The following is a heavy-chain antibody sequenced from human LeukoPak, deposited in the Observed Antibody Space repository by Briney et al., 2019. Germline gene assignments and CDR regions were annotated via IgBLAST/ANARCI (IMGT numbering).Heavy chain of an antibody. CDR3: ARAQSFHDYSND. J-gene: IGHJ4*02. Sequence: GGSLRLSCAASGFTFSSYSMNWVRQAPGKGLEWVSYISSSSSTIYYADSVKGRFTISRDNAKNSLYLQMNSLRAEDTAVYYCARAQSFHDYSNDWGQGALVTVSS. V-gene: IGHV3-48*01. CDR2: ISSSSSTI. D-gene: IGHD4-11*01. CDR1: GFTFSSYS.